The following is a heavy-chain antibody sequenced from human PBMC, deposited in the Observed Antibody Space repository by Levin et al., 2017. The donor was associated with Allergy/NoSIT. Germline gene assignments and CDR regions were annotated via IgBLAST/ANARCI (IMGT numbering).Heavy chain of an antibody. CDR2: IYYSGST. J-gene: IGHJ6*03. V-gene: IGHV4-39*07. CDR1: GGSISSSSYY. D-gene: IGHD6-13*01. CDR3: ARGSPRRIAAAGDYYYYYYMDV. Sequence: GSLRLSCTVSGGSISSSSYYWGWIRQPPGKGLEWIGSIYYSGSTYYNPSLKSRVTISVDTSKNQFSLKLSSVTAADTAVYYCARGSPRRIAAAGDYYYYYYMDVWGKGTTVTVSS.